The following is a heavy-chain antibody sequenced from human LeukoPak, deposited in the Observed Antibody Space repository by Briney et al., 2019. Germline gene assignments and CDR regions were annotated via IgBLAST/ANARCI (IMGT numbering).Heavy chain of an antibody. J-gene: IGHJ4*02. V-gene: IGHV3-73*01. Sequence: PGGSPRLSCAASGFTFSGSAMHWVRQASGKGLEWVGRIRSKANSYATAYAASVKGRFTISRDDSKNTAYLQMNSLKTEDTAVYYCTGYYGSGSAYWGQGTLVTVSS. D-gene: IGHD3-10*01. CDR3: TGYYGSGSAY. CDR1: GFTFSGSA. CDR2: IRSKANSYAT.